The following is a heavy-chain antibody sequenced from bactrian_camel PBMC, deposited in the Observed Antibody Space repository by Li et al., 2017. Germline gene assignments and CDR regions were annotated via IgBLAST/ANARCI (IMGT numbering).Heavy chain of an antibody. D-gene: IGHD2*01. J-gene: IGHJ6*01. CDR2: ISGDGGLI. CDR1: GFTLSSYW. V-gene: IGHV3S1*01. CDR3: AQTGSKVVPGMIFFSGFYFGH. Sequence: HVQLVESGGGLVQPGGSLRLSCAASGFTLSSYWMYWVRQAPGKGLEWVSTISGDGGLIYYADSVKGRFTISQDNAKNTVYLQMNSLKPEDTAMYYCAQTGSKVVPGMIFFSGFYFGHWGQGTQVTVS.